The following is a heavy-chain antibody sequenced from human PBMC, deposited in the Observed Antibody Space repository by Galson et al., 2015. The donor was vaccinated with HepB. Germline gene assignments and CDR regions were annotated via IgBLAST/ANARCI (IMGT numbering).Heavy chain of an antibody. CDR3: TTDYNILTGLQPSDAFDI. Sequence: SLRLSCAASGFTFSNAWMSWVRQAPGKGLEWVGRIKSKTDGGTTDYAAPVKGRFTISRDDSKNTLYLQMNSLKTEDTAVYYCTTDYNILTGLQPSDAFDIWGQGTMVTVSS. V-gene: IGHV3-15*01. J-gene: IGHJ3*02. CDR2: IKSKTDGGTT. D-gene: IGHD3-9*01. CDR1: GFTFSNAW.